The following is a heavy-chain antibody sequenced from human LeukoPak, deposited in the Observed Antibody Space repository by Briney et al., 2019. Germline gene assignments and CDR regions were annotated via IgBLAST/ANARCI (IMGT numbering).Heavy chain of an antibody. J-gene: IGHJ4*02. V-gene: IGHV3-7*01. Sequence: GGSLRLSCAASGFTFSSSWMSWVRQAPGKGLEWVTNIKPDGSEKYYVDSVKGRFTISRDNAKNSLYLQMNSLRAEDTAVYYCAGYSSSWSFDYWGQGTLVTVSS. D-gene: IGHD6-13*01. CDR1: GFTFSSSW. CDR2: IKPDGSEK. CDR3: AGYSSSWSFDY.